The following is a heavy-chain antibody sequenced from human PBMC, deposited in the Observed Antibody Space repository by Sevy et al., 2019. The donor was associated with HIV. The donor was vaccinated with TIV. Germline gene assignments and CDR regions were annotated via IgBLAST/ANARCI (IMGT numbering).Heavy chain of an antibody. CDR1: GFTFSNYA. CDR2: ISGSGGST. D-gene: IGHD3-3*01. CDR3: AKDPLIFGVVTGVMDV. V-gene: IGHV3-23*01. Sequence: GGSLRLSCAASGFTFSNYAMSWVRQAPGKGLEWVSAISGSGGSTYYADSVKGRFTISRDNSKNTLYLQMNSLRAEDTAVYYCAKDPLIFGVVTGVMDVWGQGTTVTVSS. J-gene: IGHJ6*02.